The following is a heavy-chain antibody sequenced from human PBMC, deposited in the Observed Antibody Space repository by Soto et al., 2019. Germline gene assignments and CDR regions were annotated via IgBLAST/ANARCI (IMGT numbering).Heavy chain of an antibody. V-gene: IGHV5-51*01. CDR2: IYPGDHET. Sequence: GESLKISCRCSGYTFSNFWIAWVRHLPGKGLEWMGIIYPGDHETRYSPSFHGKVTISADKSINTAYLQWSSLEASDSTFYYCARSPRSSPYFDYWGQGALVTVSS. CDR1: GYTFSNFW. J-gene: IGHJ4*02. CDR3: ARSPRSSPYFDY. D-gene: IGHD6-13*01.